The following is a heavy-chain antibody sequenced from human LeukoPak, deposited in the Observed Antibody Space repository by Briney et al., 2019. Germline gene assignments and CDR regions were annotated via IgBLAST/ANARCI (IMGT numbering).Heavy chain of an antibody. D-gene: IGHD3-10*01. CDR3: ATDRAGSGTFALDF. CDR2: ISAGGGGA. CDR1: RFAFSSHA. J-gene: IGHJ3*01. Sequence: GGSLRLSCAASRFAFSSHAMSWVRQAPGKGLEWVSTISAGGGGAYYADSVRGRFTISRDNSKDTLFLQMNSLRAEDTALYYCATDRAGSGTFALDFWGQGTLVTVSS. V-gene: IGHV3-23*01.